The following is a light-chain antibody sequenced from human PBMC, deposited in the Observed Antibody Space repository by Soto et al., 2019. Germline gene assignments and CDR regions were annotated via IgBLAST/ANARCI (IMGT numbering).Light chain of an antibody. J-gene: IGKJ4*01. Sequence: DIQMTQSPSSLSASVGDRVTITCRASQSISNYFIWYQHKPGKAPKLLIYAASNLQSGIPSRFSGSGSGTDFTLTISSLQPEDFATYYCQQSYSTPLTFGGGTKVEIK. CDR3: QQSYSTPLT. V-gene: IGKV1-39*01. CDR2: AAS. CDR1: QSISNY.